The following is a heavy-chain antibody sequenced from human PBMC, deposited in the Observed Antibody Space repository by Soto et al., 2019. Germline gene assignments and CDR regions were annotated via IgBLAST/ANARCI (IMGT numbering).Heavy chain of an antibody. D-gene: IGHD3-10*01. J-gene: IGHJ6*02. V-gene: IGHV3-23*01. CDR3: RGGLWFGEYAYYYYYYGMDV. Sequence: PGGSLRLSCAASGFTFSSYAMSWVRQAPGKGLEWVSAISGSGGSTYYADSVKGRFTISRDNSKNTLYLQMNSLRAEDTAVYYCRGGLWFGEYAYYYYYYGMDVWRQGTTVTVSS. CDR2: ISGSGGST. CDR1: GFTFSSYA.